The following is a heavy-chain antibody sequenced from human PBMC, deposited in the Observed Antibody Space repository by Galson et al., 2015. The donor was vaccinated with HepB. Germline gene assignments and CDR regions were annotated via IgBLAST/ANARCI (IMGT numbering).Heavy chain of an antibody. V-gene: IGHV1-69*13. CDR2: IIPIFGTA. Sequence: SVKVSCKASGGTFSSYAISWVRQAPGQGLEWMGGIIPIFGTANYAQKFQGRVTITADESTSTAYMELSSLRSEDTAVYYCARDYDFWSGYYRGGYMDVWGKGTTVTVSS. CDR3: ARDYDFWSGYYRGGYMDV. J-gene: IGHJ6*03. D-gene: IGHD3-3*01. CDR1: GGTFSSYA.